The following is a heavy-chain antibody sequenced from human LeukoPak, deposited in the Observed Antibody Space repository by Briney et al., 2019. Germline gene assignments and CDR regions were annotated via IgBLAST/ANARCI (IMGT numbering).Heavy chain of an antibody. CDR1: GGTFSSYA. V-gene: IGHV1-2*02. D-gene: IGHD3-10*01. CDR2: INPSSGGT. Sequence: GSSVKVSCKASGGTFSSYAISWVRQAPGQGLEWMGWINPSSGGTNYAQKFQGRVTMTRDTSISTAYMELSRLRSDDTAVYYCARELSEYGSGSYYNTWFDPWGQGTLVTVSS. J-gene: IGHJ5*02. CDR3: ARELSEYGSGSYYNTWFDP.